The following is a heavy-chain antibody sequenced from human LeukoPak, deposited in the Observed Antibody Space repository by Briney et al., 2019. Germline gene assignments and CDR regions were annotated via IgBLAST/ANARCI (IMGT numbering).Heavy chain of an antibody. V-gene: IGHV3-23*01. CDR3: ATSDYDFWTGYSPPVSGY. D-gene: IGHD3-3*01. CDR2: ISGSGGSA. CDR1: GFTFSTYA. Sequence: GGSLRLSCAASGFTFSTYAMNWVRQAPGKGLEWVLSISGSGGSANYADSVKGRFTISRDNSKNTLDLQMNSLRGEDTAVYYCATSDYDFWTGYSPPVSGYWGQGTLVTVSS. J-gene: IGHJ4*02.